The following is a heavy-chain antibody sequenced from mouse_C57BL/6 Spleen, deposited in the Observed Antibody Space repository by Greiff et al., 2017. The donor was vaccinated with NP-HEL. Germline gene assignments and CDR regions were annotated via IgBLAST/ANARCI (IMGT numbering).Heavy chain of an antibody. CDR2: INYDGSST. CDR3: ARYYYGRRYFDV. V-gene: IGHV5-16*01. CDR1: GFTFSDYY. J-gene: IGHJ1*03. Sequence: EVNVVESEGGLVQPGSSMKLSCTASGFTFSDYYMAWVRQVPEKGLEWVANINYDGSSTYYLDSLKSRFIISRDNAKNILYLQMSSLKSEDTATYYCARYYYGRRYFDVWGTGTTVTVSS. D-gene: IGHD1-1*01.